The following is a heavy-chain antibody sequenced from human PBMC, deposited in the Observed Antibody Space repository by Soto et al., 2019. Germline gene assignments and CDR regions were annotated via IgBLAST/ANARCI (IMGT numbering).Heavy chain of an antibody. CDR2: IYYSGST. D-gene: IGHD4-17*01. CDR3: ARSLGTVTPSLFGV. J-gene: IGHJ3*01. V-gene: IGHV4-59*08. CDR1: GGSISSYY. Sequence: QVQLQESGPGLVKPSETLSLTCTVSGGSISSYYWSWIRQPPGKGLECIGYIYYSGSTNYNPSLKSRVTISVDTPKNQFSLKLSSVTAADTAVYYCARSLGTVTPSLFGVWGQGAMVTVSS.